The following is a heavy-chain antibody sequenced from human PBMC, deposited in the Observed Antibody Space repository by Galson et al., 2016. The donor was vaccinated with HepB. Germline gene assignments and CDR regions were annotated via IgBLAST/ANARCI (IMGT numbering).Heavy chain of an antibody. CDR2: ISSDGSNE. V-gene: IGHV3-30*04. J-gene: IGHJ4*02. D-gene: IGHD1-7*01. CDR3: SREAESWNSLDY. Sequence: SLRLSCAASGYIFRTYPMHRARQGAGKGLGWVAVISSDGSNEWYADSVKGRFTISRDNSQNTLSLQMSSLRPEDKAAYYCSREAESWNSLDYWGQGALVTVSS. CDR1: GYIFRTYP.